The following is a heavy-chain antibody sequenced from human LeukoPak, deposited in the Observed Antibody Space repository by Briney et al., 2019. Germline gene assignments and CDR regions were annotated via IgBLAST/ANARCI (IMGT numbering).Heavy chain of an antibody. D-gene: IGHD2-2*01. J-gene: IGHJ1*01. CDR2: ISYDGSNK. CDR3: ARDSGCSSTSCPKYFQH. CDR1: GFTFSSYS. Sequence: GGSLRLSCAASGFTFSSYSMNWVRQAPGKGLEWVAVISYDGSNKYYADSVKGRFTISRDNSKNTLYLQMNSLRAEDTAVYYCARDSGCSSTSCPKYFQHWGQGTLVTVSS. V-gene: IGHV3-30*03.